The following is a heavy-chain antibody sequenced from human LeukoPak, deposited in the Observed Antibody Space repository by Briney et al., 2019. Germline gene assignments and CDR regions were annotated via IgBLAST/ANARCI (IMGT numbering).Heavy chain of an antibody. D-gene: IGHD2-2*01. V-gene: IGHV5-10-1*01. J-gene: IGHJ5*02. CDR1: GYSFTSYW. Sequence: GESLKISCKGSGYSFTSYWIGWVRQMPGKGLEWMGRIDPSDSYTNYSPSFQGHVTISADKSVSTAYLQWSSLKASDTAMYYCARQWGDCSSTSCYSASWGQGTLVTVSS. CDR3: ARQWGDCSSTSCYSAS. CDR2: IDPSDSYT.